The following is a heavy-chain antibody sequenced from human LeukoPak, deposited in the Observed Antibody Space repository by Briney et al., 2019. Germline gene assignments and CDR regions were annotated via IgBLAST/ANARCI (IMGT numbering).Heavy chain of an antibody. D-gene: IGHD2-2*01. J-gene: IGHJ4*02. CDR2: INPSSGGT. V-gene: IGHV1-2*02. CDR1: GYTFTGYY. Sequence: ASVKVSCKASGYTFTGYYMHWVRQAPGQGLEWMGWINPSSGGTNYAQKFHGRVTMTRDTSISTVYMELSRLRSDDTAVYYCARDVGEYCSSINCHASDYWGQGTLVTVSS. CDR3: ARDVGEYCSSINCHASDY.